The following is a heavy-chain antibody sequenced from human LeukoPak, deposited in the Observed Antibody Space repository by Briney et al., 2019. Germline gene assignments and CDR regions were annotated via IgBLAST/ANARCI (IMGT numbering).Heavy chain of an antibody. D-gene: IGHD3-10*01. CDR1: GGSFSGYY. CDR2: INHSGST. J-gene: IGHJ3*02. V-gene: IGHV4-34*01. CDR3: ARLGYYGSGSYRNDAFDI. Sequence: SETLSLTCAVYGGSFSGYYWSWIRQPPGKGLEWIGEINHSGSTNYNPSLESRVTISVDTSKNQFSLKLSSVTAADTAVYYCARLGYYGSGSYRNDAFDIWGQGTMVTVSS.